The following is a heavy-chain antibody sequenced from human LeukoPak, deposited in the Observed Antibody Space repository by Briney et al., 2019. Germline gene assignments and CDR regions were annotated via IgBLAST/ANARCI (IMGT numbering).Heavy chain of an antibody. V-gene: IGHV3-7*03. D-gene: IGHD1-26*01. CDR1: AFIFSGHW. CDR2: IKEDGSER. CDR3: AKLWEQPL. J-gene: IGHJ4*02. Sequence: GGSLRLSCEGSAFIFSGHWMNWVRQTPGKGLEWVASIKEDGSERQYVDSVKGRFTVSRDNSKNTLYLQMNSLRAEDTAVYYCAKLWEQPLWGQGTLVTVSS.